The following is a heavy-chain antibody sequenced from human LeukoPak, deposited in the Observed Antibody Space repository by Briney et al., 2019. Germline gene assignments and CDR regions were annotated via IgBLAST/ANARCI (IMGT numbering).Heavy chain of an antibody. J-gene: IGHJ4*02. CDR3: GYYDSSGYYDNDY. Sequence: PGGSLRLSCAASGFTFSDYYMSWIRQAPGKGLEWVSYISSSGSTIYYADSVKGRFTISRDNAKNSLYLQMNSLRAEDTAVYYCGYYDSSGYYDNDYRGQGTLVTVSS. CDR2: ISSSGSTI. D-gene: IGHD3-22*01. V-gene: IGHV3-11*01. CDR1: GFTFSDYY.